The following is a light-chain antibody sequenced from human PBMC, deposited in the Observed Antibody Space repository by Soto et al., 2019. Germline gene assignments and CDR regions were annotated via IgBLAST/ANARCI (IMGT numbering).Light chain of an antibody. CDR1: SSNIGSNY. CDR3: AAWDDSLKV. J-gene: IGLJ1*01. Sequence: QSALTQPPSASGTPGQRVTISCSGSSSNIGSNYVYWCQQLPGTAPKLLIYRNNQRPSGVPDRFSGSKSGTSASLAISGLRSDYDADYYCAAWDDSLKVFGTGTKVTV. CDR2: RNN. V-gene: IGLV1-47*01.